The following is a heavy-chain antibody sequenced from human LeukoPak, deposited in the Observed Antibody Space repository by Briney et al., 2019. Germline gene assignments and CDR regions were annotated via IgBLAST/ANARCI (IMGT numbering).Heavy chain of an antibody. D-gene: IGHD3-22*01. V-gene: IGHV3-23*01. Sequence: GGSLRLSCAATGFTFSSYAMSWVRQAPGKGLEWVSAISGSGGSTYYADSVKGRFTISRDNSKNTLYLQMNSLRAEDTAIYYCAKDRSSQNYYDSSDYFDYWGQGTLVTVSS. CDR2: ISGSGGST. CDR1: GFTFSSYA. CDR3: AKDRSSQNYYDSSDYFDY. J-gene: IGHJ4*02.